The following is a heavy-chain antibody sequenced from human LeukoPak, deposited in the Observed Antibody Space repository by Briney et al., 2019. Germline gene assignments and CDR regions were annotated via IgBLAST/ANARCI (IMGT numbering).Heavy chain of an antibody. V-gene: IGHV1-2*02. CDR1: GYTFTGYY. Sequence: GASVKVSCKASGYTFTGYYMHWVRQAPGQGLEWVGWINPNSGGKNYAQKFQGRVTMTRDTSISTAYMELSRLRSDDTAVYYCARPGGGYSYGYDYWGQGTLVTVSS. CDR2: INPNSGGK. J-gene: IGHJ4*02. CDR3: ARPGGGYSYGYDY. D-gene: IGHD5-18*01.